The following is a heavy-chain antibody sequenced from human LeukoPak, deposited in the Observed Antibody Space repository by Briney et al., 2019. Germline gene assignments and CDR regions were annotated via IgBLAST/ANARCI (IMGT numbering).Heavy chain of an antibody. D-gene: IGHD3-3*01. Sequence: GGSLRLSCAASGFTFSSYAMSWVRQAPGKGLEWVSAISGSGDSTYYADSVKGRFTISRDNSKNTLYLQMNSLRAEDTAVYYCAKDKYNFWSGSNYYYMDVWGKGTTVTVSS. J-gene: IGHJ6*03. V-gene: IGHV3-23*01. CDR3: AKDKYNFWSGSNYYYMDV. CDR1: GFTFSSYA. CDR2: ISGSGDST.